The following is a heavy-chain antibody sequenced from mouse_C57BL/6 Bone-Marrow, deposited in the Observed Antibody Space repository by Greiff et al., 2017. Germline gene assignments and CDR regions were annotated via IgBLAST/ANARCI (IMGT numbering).Heavy chain of an antibody. CDR1: GYTFTSYW. CDR3: VYYDYDEDGFDY. J-gene: IGHJ2*01. CDR2: INPSNGGT. Sequence: QVQLQQPGPELVKPGASVKLSCKASGYTFTSYWMHWVKQRPGQGLEWIGNINPSNGGTNYNEKFKSKATLTVDKSSSTAYMQLSSLTSEDSAVYYCVYYDYDEDGFDYWGQGTTLTVSS. V-gene: IGHV1-53*01. D-gene: IGHD2-4*01.